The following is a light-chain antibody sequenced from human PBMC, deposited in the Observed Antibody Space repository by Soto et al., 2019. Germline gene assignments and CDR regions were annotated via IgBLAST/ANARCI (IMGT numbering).Light chain of an antibody. CDR1: QSVKNN. CDR3: QQYNNWPPYT. V-gene: IGKV3-15*01. CDR2: GAS. J-gene: IGKJ2*01. Sequence: EIVMTQSPATLSVSPGERATLSCRASQSVKNNLAWYQQKPGQAPRLLIFGASTRATGIPARFSGSGSGTEFTLTISTLQAEDFAVYHCQQYNNWPPYTFGQGTKLEIK.